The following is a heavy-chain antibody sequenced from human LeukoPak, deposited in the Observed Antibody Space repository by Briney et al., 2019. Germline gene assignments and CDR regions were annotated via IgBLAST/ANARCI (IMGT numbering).Heavy chain of an antibody. CDR2: ISGSGGST. Sequence: GGSLRLSCAASGFTFSSYAVSWVRQAPGKGLEWVSAISGSGGSTYYADSVKGRFTISRDNSKNTLYLQMNSLRAEDTAVYYCAKGSGSGSYYNVDFDYWGQGTLVTVSS. J-gene: IGHJ4*02. CDR1: GFTFSSYA. D-gene: IGHD3-10*01. CDR3: AKGSGSGSYYNVDFDY. V-gene: IGHV3-23*01.